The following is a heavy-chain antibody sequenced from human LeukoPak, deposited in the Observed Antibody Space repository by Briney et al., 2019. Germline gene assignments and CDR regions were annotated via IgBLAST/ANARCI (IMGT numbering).Heavy chain of an antibody. CDR3: ARHLVGGSTYAWFDP. V-gene: IGHV4-4*09. Sequence: SETLSLTCTVSGGSISSYYWSWIRQPPGKGLEWIGYIYTSGSTNYNPSLKSRVTISVDTSKNQFSLKLSSVTAADTAVYYCARHLVGGSTYAWFDPWGQGTLVTVSS. D-gene: IGHD5-18*01. CDR1: GGSISSYY. J-gene: IGHJ5*02. CDR2: IYTSGST.